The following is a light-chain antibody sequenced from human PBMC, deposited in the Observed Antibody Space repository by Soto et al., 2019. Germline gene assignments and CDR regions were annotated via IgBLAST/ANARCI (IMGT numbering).Light chain of an antibody. Sequence: DIVLTQSPDSLAVSLGERATINCKSSQSVFYSSNNKNYLAWYQQKPGQPPKLLIYWASTRESGVPDRFSGSGSGTDFTLTISSLQAEYVAVYYCHQYYSSPDTFGQGTKLDIK. V-gene: IGKV4-1*01. J-gene: IGKJ2*01. CDR2: WAS. CDR3: HQYYSSPDT. CDR1: QSVFYSSNNKNY.